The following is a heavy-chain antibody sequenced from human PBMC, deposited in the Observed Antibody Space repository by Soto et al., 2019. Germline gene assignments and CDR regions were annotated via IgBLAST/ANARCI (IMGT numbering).Heavy chain of an antibody. Sequence: PSQTLSLTCAISGDSVSSNSAAWNWIRQSPSRGLEWLGRTYYRSKWYNDYAVSVKSRITSNPDTSKNQFSLQLNSVTPEDTAVYYCARGHTTALRKYFDYWGQGTLVTVSS. J-gene: IGHJ4*02. D-gene: IGHD1-26*01. CDR3: ARGHTTALRKYFDY. CDR2: TYYRSKWYN. CDR1: GDSVSSNSAA. V-gene: IGHV6-1*01.